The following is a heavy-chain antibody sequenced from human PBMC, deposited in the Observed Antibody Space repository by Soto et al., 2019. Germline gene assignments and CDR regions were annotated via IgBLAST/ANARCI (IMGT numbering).Heavy chain of an antibody. J-gene: IGHJ3*02. Sequence: GASVKVSCKASGGTFSSYAISWVRQAPGQGLEWMGGIIPIFGTANYAQKFQGRVTITADKSTSTAYMELSSLRSEDTAVYYCERDYLYYYDSSGKMDAFDIWGQGTMVTVSS. CDR2: IIPIFGTA. D-gene: IGHD3-22*01. CDR1: GGTFSSYA. CDR3: ERDYLYYYDSSGKMDAFDI. V-gene: IGHV1-69*06.